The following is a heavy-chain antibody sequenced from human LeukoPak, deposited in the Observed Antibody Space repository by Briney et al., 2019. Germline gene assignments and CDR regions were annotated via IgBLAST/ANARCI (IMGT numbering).Heavy chain of an antibody. CDR3: AKGVDGYCSSDSCYAYDC. D-gene: IGHD2-2*01. J-gene: IGHJ4*02. V-gene: IGHV3-23*01. CDR1: GFTFNNYA. Sequence: GGSLRLSCAASGFTFNNYAMSWVRQAPGKGLEWVSGLGGSGGSTNYADSVKGRFTISRDNSKNTLYLQMNSLRAEDTAVYWCAKGVDGYCSSDSCYAYDCWGQGTLVTVSS. CDR2: LGGSGGST.